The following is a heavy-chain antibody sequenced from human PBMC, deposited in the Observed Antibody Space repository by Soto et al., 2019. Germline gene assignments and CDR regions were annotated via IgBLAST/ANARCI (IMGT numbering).Heavy chain of an antibody. Sequence: QVQLQESGPGLVKPSETLSLTCTVSGGSLSSYYWSWIRRPPGMGLEWIASISYSGTTNYNSSLKSRVTISIDTSKNQFFLKFNSVTAADTAVYYCAREGYNFGPFDYWGQGALVTVSS. CDR1: GGSLSSYY. V-gene: IGHV4-59*01. D-gene: IGHD5-18*01. CDR2: ISYSGTT. CDR3: AREGYNFGPFDY. J-gene: IGHJ4*02.